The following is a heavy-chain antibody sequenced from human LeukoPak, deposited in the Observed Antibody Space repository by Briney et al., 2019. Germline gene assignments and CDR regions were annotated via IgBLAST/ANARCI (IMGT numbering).Heavy chain of an antibody. D-gene: IGHD2-8*01. V-gene: IGHV1-46*01. J-gene: IGHJ1*01. CDR1: GYTFTSYY. Sequence: ASVKVSCKASGYTFTSYYMHWVRQAPGQGLEWMGIINPSGGSTSYAQKFQGRVTITADESTSTAYMELSSLRSEDTAVYYCARDCTNGVCEYFQHWGQGTLVTVSS. CDR2: INPSGGST. CDR3: ARDCTNGVCEYFQH.